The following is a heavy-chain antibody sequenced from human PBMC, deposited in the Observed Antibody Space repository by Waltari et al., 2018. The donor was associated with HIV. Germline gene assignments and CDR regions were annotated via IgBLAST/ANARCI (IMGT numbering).Heavy chain of an antibody. Sequence: QVLLEQSGPEVKKPGASVKVSCKASGYTFTSAGISWVRQAPGQGLEWMGWRSPNNGHKNCAQKYQGRVTMSTDASTNTDYMELRSLRSDYTAVYYCARGATILSYWGQGSLVTVSS. CDR3: ARGATILSY. CDR1: GYTFTSAG. CDR2: RSPNNGHK. J-gene: IGHJ4*02. V-gene: IGHV1-18*01. D-gene: IGHD3-3*02.